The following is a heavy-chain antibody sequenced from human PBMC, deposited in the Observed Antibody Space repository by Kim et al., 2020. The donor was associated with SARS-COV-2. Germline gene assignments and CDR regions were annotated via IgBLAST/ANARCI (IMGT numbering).Heavy chain of an antibody. J-gene: IGHJ4*02. CDR2: IYYSGST. CDR1: GGSISSGGYY. CDR3: ARAMKCSGGSCYSEDY. V-gene: IGHV4-31*03. D-gene: IGHD2-15*01. Sequence: SETLSLTCTVSGGSISSGGYYWSWIRQHPGKGLEWIGYIYYSGSTYYNPSLKSRVTISVDTSKNQFSLKLSSVTAADTAVYYCARAMKCSGGSCYSEDYWGQGTLVTVSS.